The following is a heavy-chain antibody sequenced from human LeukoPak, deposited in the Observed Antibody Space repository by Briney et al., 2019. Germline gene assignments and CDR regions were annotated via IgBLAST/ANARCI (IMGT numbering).Heavy chain of an antibody. J-gene: IGHJ5*02. CDR2: INTNTGNP. D-gene: IGHD3-10*01. CDR1: GYTFTGYY. V-gene: IGHV7-4-1*02. Sequence: ASVKVSCKASGYTFTGYYMHWVRQAPGQGLEWMGWINTNTGNPTYAQGFTGRFVFSLDTSVSTAYLQISSLKAEDTAVYYCARGGYYGSGNDFRFDPWGQGTLVTVSS. CDR3: ARGGYYGSGNDFRFDP.